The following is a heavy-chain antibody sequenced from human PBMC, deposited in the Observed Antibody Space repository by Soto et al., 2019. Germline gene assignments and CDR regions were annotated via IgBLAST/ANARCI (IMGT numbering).Heavy chain of an antibody. V-gene: IGHV4-30-2*01. CDR2: IYHSGST. D-gene: IGHD5-18*01. Sequence: SETLSLTCAVSGGSISSGGYSWSWIRQPPGKGLEWIGYIYHSGSTYYNPSLKSRVTISVDRSKNQFSLKLSSVTAADTAVYYCARVEYSYGSNWFDPWGQGTLVTVSS. J-gene: IGHJ5*02. CDR1: GGSISSGGYS. CDR3: ARVEYSYGSNWFDP.